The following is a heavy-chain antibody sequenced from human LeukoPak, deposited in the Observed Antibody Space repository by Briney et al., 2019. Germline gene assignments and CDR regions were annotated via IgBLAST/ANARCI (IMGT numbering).Heavy chain of an antibody. V-gene: IGHV3-23*01. Sequence: GGSLRLSCAASGFTFRSYAMSWVRQAPGKGLEWVSAISGSGGSTYYADSVKGRFTISRDNSKNTLYLQMNSLRAEDTAVYYCAKGGWELLTFDCWGQGTLVTVSS. CDR3: AKGGWELLTFDC. J-gene: IGHJ4*02. D-gene: IGHD1-26*01. CDR1: GFTFRSYA. CDR2: ISGSGGST.